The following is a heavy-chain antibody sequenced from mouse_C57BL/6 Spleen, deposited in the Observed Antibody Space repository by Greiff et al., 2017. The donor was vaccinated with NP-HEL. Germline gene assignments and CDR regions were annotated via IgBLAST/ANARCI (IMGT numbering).Heavy chain of an antibody. CDR2: ISSGGSYT. Sequence: EVNLVESGGDLVKPGGSLKLSCAASGFTFSSYGMSWVRQTPDKRLEWVATISSGGSYTYYPDSVKGRFTISRDNAKNTLYLQMSSLKSEDTAMYYCAREGDYYGSRRADYWGQGTTLTVSS. J-gene: IGHJ2*01. CDR3: AREGDYYGSRRADY. V-gene: IGHV5-6*01. D-gene: IGHD1-1*01. CDR1: GFTFSSYG.